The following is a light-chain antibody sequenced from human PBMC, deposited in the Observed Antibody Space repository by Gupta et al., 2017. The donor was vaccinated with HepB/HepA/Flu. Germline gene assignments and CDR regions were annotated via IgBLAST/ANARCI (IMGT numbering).Light chain of an antibody. CDR1: QSLSGSL. Sequence: EIVLTQSPGTLSLSPGERATLSCRASQSLSGSLLAWYQQKPGQAPRLLIYGASSRANGIPDRFTGSGSGTDFTLTINRLEPEDFAVYFCHQDGASPRTFGQGIKVEIK. CDR2: GAS. J-gene: IGKJ1*01. CDR3: HQDGASPRT. V-gene: IGKV3-20*01.